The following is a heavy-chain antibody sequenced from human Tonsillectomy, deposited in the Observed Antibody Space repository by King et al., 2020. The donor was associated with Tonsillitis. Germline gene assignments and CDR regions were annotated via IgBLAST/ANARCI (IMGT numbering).Heavy chain of an antibody. CDR2: IYVDDSDT. Sequence: QLVQSGAEVKKPGDSLKISCKGSGFTFSSYWIGWVRQMPGKGLEWMGIIYVDDSDTRYSPSFQGQVTISVDKFISTAYLEWSSVKTSDTGMYYCARLASIVTQSTTQNPYYLDYWGQGTLVTVSS. J-gene: IGHJ4*02. CDR1: GFTFSSYW. V-gene: IGHV5-51*01. D-gene: IGHD2/OR15-2a*01. CDR3: ARLASIVTQSTTQNPYYLDY.